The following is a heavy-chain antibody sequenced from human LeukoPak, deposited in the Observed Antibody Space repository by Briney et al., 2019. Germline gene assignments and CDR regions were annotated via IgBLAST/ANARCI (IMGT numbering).Heavy chain of an antibody. J-gene: IGHJ6*03. V-gene: IGHV3-11*01. CDR2: ISSSGSTI. CDR1: GFTFSDYY. D-gene: IGHD6-13*01. CDR3: ARKGRVAGQNPNYYYYYYMDV. Sequence: GGSLRLSCAASGFTFSDYYMSWIRQAPGKGLEWVSYISSSGSTIYYADSVKGRFTISRDNAKNSLYLQMSSLRAEDTAVYYCARKGRVAGQNPNYYYYYYMDVWGKGTTVTVSS.